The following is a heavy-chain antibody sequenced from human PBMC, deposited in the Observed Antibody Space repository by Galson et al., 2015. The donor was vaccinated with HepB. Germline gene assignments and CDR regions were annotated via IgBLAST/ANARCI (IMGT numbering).Heavy chain of an antibody. J-gene: IGHJ4*02. V-gene: IGHV4-39*01. D-gene: IGHD3-10*01. Sequence: ETLSLTCTVSGGSISSSSYYWGWIRQPPGKGLEWIGSIYYSGSTYYNPSLKSRVTISVDTSKNQFSLKLSSVTAADTAVYYCARVLWFGEKRFDYWGQGTLVTVSS. CDR3: ARVLWFGEKRFDY. CDR1: GGSISSSSYY. CDR2: IYYSGST.